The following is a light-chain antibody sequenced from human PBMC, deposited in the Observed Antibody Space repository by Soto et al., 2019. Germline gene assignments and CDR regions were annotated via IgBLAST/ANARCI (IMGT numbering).Light chain of an antibody. CDR3: QQYNKWPLIT. Sequence: EIVMTQSPATLSVSPGERATLSCSASQSISTGLAWYRQKPGQPPRLLIYGASTRATGTPARFSGSGSGTEFTLTITSLQSEDFALYFCQQYNKWPLITFGQGTRLEIK. V-gene: IGKV3D-15*01. J-gene: IGKJ5*01. CDR1: QSISTG. CDR2: GAS.